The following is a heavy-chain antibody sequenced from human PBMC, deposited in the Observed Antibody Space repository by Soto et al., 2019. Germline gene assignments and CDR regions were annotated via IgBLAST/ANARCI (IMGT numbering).Heavy chain of an antibody. CDR1: GFTFSSYG. D-gene: IGHD2-2*02. V-gene: IGHV3-33*01. CDR3: ARDLGRYCSSTSCYTLHYYGMDV. J-gene: IGHJ6*02. CDR2: IWYDGSNK. Sequence: PGGSLRLSCAASGFTFSSYGMHWVRQAPGKGLEWVAVIWYDGSNKYYPDSVKGRFTISRDNSKNTLYLQMNSLRAEDTAVYYCARDLGRYCSSTSCYTLHYYGMDVWGQGTTVTVSS.